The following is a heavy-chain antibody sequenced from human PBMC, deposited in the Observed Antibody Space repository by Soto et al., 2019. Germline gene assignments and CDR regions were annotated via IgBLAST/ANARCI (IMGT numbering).Heavy chain of an antibody. CDR1: GGSISSGGYS. Sequence: SETLSLTCAVSGGSISSGGYSWSWIRQPPGKGLEWIGYIYHSGSTYYNPSLKSRVTISVDRSKNQFSLKLSSVTAADTVVYYCARVQVRDYYDSSGYSNWFDPWGQGTLVTVSS. CDR3: ARVQVRDYYDSSGYSNWFDP. V-gene: IGHV4-30-2*01. J-gene: IGHJ5*02. D-gene: IGHD3-22*01. CDR2: IYHSGST.